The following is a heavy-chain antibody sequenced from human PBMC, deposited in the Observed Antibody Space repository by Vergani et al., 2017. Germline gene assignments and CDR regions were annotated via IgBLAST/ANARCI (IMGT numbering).Heavy chain of an antibody. CDR2: ISCSGGNT. CDR3: ARVDTQVPATSHFYYLDV. J-gene: IGHJ6*03. D-gene: IGHD6-25*01. V-gene: IGHV3-23*01. CDR1: GFTFSSYA. Sequence: EVQLLESGGGLVQPGGSLRLSCAASGFTFSSYAMSWVRQVPGKGLEWVSGISCSGGNTYYANSVKGRFTISRDNSKNTLYLQMNSLRADDTAVYYCARVDTQVPATSHFYYLDVRGKGTTVVVSS.